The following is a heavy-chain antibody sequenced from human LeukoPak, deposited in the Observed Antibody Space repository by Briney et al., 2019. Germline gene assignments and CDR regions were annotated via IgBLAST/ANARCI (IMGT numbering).Heavy chain of an antibody. CDR1: GDSVSSNNS. CDR3: ARDRCSSTSCSGNLDY. Sequence: SQTLSLTCAISGDSVSSNNSWNWIRQSPSRGLEWLGRTYYRSKWYNDYVVSVKSRININPDTSKNQFSLHLNSVTPEDTAVYYCARDRCSSTSCSGNLDYWGQGTLVTVSS. V-gene: IGHV6-1*01. D-gene: IGHD2-2*01. J-gene: IGHJ4*02. CDR2: TYYRSKWYN.